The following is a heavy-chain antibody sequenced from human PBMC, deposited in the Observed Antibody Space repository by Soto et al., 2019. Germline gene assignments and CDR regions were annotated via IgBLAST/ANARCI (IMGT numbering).Heavy chain of an antibody. CDR1: GFTFSSYA. Sequence: PGGSLRLSCAASGFTFSSYAMSWVRQAPGKGLEWVSAISGSGGSTYYADSVKGRFTISRDNSKNTLYLQMNSLRAEDTAVYYCAKEVVRVTMIVVVITPSYFDYWGQGTLVTVSS. J-gene: IGHJ4*02. CDR2: ISGSGGST. D-gene: IGHD3-22*01. V-gene: IGHV3-23*01. CDR3: AKEVVRVTMIVVVITPSYFDY.